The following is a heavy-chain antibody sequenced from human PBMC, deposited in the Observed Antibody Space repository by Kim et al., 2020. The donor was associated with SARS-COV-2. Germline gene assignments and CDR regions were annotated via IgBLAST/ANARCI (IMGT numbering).Heavy chain of an antibody. D-gene: IGHD3-10*01. Sequence: GGSLRLSCAASGFTFSSYSMNWVRQAPGKGLEWVSYISSSSSTIYYADSVKGRFTISRDNAKNSLYLQMNSLRDEDTAVYYCARDRSYYYGSGSYYYYGMDVWGQGTTVTVSS. CDR3: ARDRSYYYGSGSYYYYGMDV. V-gene: IGHV3-48*02. CDR1: GFTFSSYS. CDR2: ISSSSSTI. J-gene: IGHJ6*02.